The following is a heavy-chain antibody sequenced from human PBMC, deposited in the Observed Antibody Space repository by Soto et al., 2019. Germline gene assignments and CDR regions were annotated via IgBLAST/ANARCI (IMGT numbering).Heavy chain of an antibody. CDR2: INSDGSST. J-gene: IGHJ6*02. CDR1: GFTFSNYW. Sequence: GGSLRLSCAASGFTFSNYWMHWVRQAPGKGLVWVSHINSDGSSTSYADSVKGRFTISRDHAKNTLYLQMNSLRAEDTAVYYCARGVGKIATYYCMDVWRQGTTFAVSS. D-gene: IGHD7-27*01. CDR3: ARGVGKIATYYCMDV. V-gene: IGHV3-74*01.